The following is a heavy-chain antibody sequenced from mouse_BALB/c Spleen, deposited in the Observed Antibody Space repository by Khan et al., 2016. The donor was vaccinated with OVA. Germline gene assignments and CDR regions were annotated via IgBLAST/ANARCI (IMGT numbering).Heavy chain of an antibody. CDR2: IWAGGST. V-gene: IGHV2-9*02. CDR3: ARLEDL. J-gene: IGHJ2*01. Sequence: QVQLVQSGPGLVAPSQSLSITCTVSGFSLTSYGVHWVRQPPGKGLEWLGVIWAGGSTTYYSAFMSRLSISKDNSKSQVFLKMTSLQTDDTAMYYCARLEDLWGQGTALTVSS. CDR1: GFSLTSYG.